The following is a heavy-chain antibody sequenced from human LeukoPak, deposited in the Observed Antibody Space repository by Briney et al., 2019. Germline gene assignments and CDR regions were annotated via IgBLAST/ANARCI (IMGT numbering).Heavy chain of an antibody. CDR1: GYTFTSYG. V-gene: IGHV5-51*01. CDR3: ARLGGDTYYFGSASYPNWYFDL. CDR2: IYPDDSDT. D-gene: IGHD3-10*01. J-gene: IGHJ2*01. Sequence: GQSLKISCQASGYTFTSYGIGWVRQISGKGLECMGIIYPDDSDTTYSTCFQGQVTISADKSFSTAYLQWSSLTASDTAIYYCARLGGDTYYFGSASYPNWYFDLWGRGTLVTVSS.